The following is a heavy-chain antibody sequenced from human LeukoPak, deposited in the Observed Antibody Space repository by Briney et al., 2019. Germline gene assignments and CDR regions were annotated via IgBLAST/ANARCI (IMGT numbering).Heavy chain of an antibody. D-gene: IGHD3-10*02. CDR1: GYTFTGYY. V-gene: IGHV1-2*02. CDR3: AFLYGGPGGLLYYYYMDV. J-gene: IGHJ6*03. Sequence: GASVKVSCKASGYTFTGYYMHWVRQAPGQGLEWMGWINPNSGGTNYAQKFQGRVTMTRDTSISTAYMELSRLRSDDTAVYYCAFLYGGPGGLLYYYYMDVWGKGTTVTVSS. CDR2: INPNSGGT.